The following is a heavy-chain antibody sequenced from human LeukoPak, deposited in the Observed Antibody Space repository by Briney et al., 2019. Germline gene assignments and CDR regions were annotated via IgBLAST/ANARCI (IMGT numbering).Heavy chain of an antibody. D-gene: IGHD2-8*02. CDR1: GFTFSNNV. CDR3: ARDLAGGSSDY. CDR2: ITASGDTT. V-gene: IGHV3-23*01. J-gene: IGHJ4*02. Sequence: GRSLRLSCAASGFTFSNNVMSWVRQAPGKGLEGVSVITASGDTTYHADSVKGRVTIPRHYSKTTLYLQMNSLIAEHTAIYYFARDLAGGSSDYWGQGTLVTVSS.